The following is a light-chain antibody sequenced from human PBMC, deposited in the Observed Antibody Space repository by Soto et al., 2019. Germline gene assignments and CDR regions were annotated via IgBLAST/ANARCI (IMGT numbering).Light chain of an antibody. V-gene: IGLV2-14*01. Sequence: QSVLTQPASVSGSPGQSLTISCPGTSSDISAYNYVSWYQQHPGKAPKLMIYDVNNRPSGVSNRFSGSKSGNTASLTISGLQAEDEADYYCSSYTSSSTEVFGTGTKVTVL. CDR3: SSYTSSSTEV. CDR1: SSDISAYNY. J-gene: IGLJ1*01. CDR2: DVN.